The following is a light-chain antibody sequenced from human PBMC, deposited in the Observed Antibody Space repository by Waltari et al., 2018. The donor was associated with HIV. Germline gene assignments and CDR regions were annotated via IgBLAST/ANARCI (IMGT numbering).Light chain of an antibody. CDR1: ALHKKY. J-gene: IGLJ2*01. Sequence: SYELTQPPSVSVSPGQTARITCSGAALHKKYAYWYQQKPGQAPVLVIYKDSERPPGIPERFSGTSSGTTVTLTISGVQAEDEADYYCQSADSSGTVIFGGGTKLTVL. V-gene: IGLV3-25*03. CDR2: KDS. CDR3: QSADSSGTVI.